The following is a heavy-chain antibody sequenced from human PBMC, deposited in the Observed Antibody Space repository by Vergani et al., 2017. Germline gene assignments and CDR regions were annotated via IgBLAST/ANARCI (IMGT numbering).Heavy chain of an antibody. J-gene: IGHJ4*02. CDR3: AKHFRGWGIDY. V-gene: IGHV3-30*02. CDR2: IQFDGSNQ. D-gene: IGHD3-16*01. Sequence: QVQLVESGGGVVQRGGSLRLSCATSGFTLSNYDMQWIRQGPCKGLEFEAFIQFDGSNQYYADSVKGRFTLSRDFSKNTLYLQMNSLRTDDTATYYCAKHFRGWGIDYWGQGTQVIVSS. CDR1: GFTLSNYD.